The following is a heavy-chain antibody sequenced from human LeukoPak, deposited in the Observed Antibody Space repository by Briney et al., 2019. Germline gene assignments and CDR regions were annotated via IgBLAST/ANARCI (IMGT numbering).Heavy chain of an antibody. D-gene: IGHD5-18*01. J-gene: IGHJ3*01. CDR2: ISSSSSYI. CDR1: GFTFSSYS. V-gene: IGHV3-21*01. CDR3: ARASGGYSYGYFNAFDV. Sequence: GGSLRLSCAASGFTFSSYSMNWVRQAPGKALEWVSSISSSSSYIYYADSVKGRFTISRDNAKNSLYLQMNSLRAEDTAVYYCARASGGYSYGYFNAFDVWGQGTMVTVSS.